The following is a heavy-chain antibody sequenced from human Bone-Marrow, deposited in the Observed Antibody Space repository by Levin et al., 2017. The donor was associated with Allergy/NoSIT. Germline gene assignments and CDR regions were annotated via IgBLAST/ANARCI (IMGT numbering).Heavy chain of an antibody. CDR1: GFTFSSYW. D-gene: IGHD2-2*01. CDR3: ARDKAEGASLFDY. Sequence: GESLKISCAASGFTFSSYWMSWVRQAPGKGLEWVANIKQDGNEKYYVDSVKGRFTISRDNAKNSLYLQMNSLRAEDTAVYYCARDKAEGASLFDYWGQGALVTVSS. J-gene: IGHJ4*02. CDR2: IKQDGNEK. V-gene: IGHV3-7*01.